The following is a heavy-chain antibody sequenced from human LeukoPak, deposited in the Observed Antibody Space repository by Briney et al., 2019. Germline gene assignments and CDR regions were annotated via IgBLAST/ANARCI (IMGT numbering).Heavy chain of an antibody. D-gene: IGHD4-17*01. V-gene: IGHV4-59*01. Sequence: PSETLSLTCTVSGGSISSYYWSWIRQPPGKGLEWIGYIYYSGSTNYNPSLKSRVTISVDTSKNQFSLKLSSVTAADTAVYYCARGGTRYGERREDYLDYWGQGTLVTVSS. J-gene: IGHJ4*02. CDR3: ARGGTRYGERREDYLDY. CDR1: GGSISSYY. CDR2: IYYSGST.